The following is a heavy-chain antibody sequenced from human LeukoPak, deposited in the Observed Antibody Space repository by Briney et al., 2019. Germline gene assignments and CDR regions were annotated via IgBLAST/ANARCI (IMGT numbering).Heavy chain of an antibody. J-gene: IGHJ4*02. CDR1: GASISSSSYY. CDR3: ARETIVVVPAAIDY. CDR2: IYYSGST. D-gene: IGHD2-2*01. Sequence: SETLSLTCTVSGASISSSSYYWGWIRQPPGKGLEWIGSIYYSGSTYYNPSLKSRVTISVDTSKNQFSLKLSSVTAADTAVYYCARETIVVVPAAIDYWGQGTLVTVSS. V-gene: IGHV4-39*07.